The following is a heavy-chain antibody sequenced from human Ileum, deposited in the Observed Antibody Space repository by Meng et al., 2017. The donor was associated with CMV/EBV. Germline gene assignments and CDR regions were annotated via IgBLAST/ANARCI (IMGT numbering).Heavy chain of an antibody. CDR3: VRGGSRYGDWEY. Sequence: GESLKISCAASGFTVSSNWMHWVRQAPGKGLVWVSRTSGDGRTINYADSVKGRFTISRDNARNTVYLQMNSLRADDTAVYYCVRGGSRYGDWEYWGQVTVVTVSS. CDR2: TSGDGRTI. D-gene: IGHD1-26*01. CDR1: GFTVSSNW. V-gene: IGHV3-74*01. J-gene: IGHJ4*02.